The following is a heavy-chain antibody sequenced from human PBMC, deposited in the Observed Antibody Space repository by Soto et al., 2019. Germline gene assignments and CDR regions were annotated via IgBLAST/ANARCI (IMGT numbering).Heavy chain of an antibody. Sequence: QVQLVQSGAEVKKPGASVKVSCKASGYTFTGYYIHWVRQAPGQGLEWMGWMHPDSGDTKYAQKFQGWVTMTRDTSISTAYMALSRLESDDTAVYYCARLNYVASGTDSVPGMDVWCPGTTVTVSS. CDR3: ARLNYVASGTDSVPGMDV. J-gene: IGHJ6*02. D-gene: IGHD3-10*01. CDR1: GYTFTGYY. CDR2: MHPDSGDT. V-gene: IGHV1-2*04.